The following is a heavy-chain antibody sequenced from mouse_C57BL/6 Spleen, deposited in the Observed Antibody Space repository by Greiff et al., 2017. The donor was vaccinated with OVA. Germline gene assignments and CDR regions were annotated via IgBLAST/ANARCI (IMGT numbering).Heavy chain of an antibody. D-gene: IGHD1-1*01. CDR1: GFTFSDYG. J-gene: IGHJ3*01. V-gene: IGHV5-17*01. Sequence: EVQLVESGGGLVKPGGSLKLSCAASGFTFSDYGMHWVRQAPEKGLEWVAYISSGSSTIYYADTVKGRFTISRDNAKNTLFLQMTSLRSEDTAMYYCARDDCYGFFAYWGQGTLVTVSA. CDR2: ISSGSSTI. CDR3: ARDDCYGFFAY.